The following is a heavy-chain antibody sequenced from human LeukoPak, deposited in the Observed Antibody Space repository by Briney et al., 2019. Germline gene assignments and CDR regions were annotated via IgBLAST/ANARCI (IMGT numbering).Heavy chain of an antibody. D-gene: IGHD3-10*01. Sequence: SVKVSCKASGGTFSSYAISWVRQAPGQGLEWMGGIIPIFGTANYAQKFQGRVTITTDESTSTAYMELSSLRSEDTAVYYCASDLSPGAYFDYWGQGTLVTVSS. J-gene: IGHJ4*02. CDR3: ASDLSPGAYFDY. CDR1: GGTFSSYA. CDR2: IIPIFGTA. V-gene: IGHV1-69*05.